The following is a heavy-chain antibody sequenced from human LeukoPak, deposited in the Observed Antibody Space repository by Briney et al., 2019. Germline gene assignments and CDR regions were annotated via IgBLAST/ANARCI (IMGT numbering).Heavy chain of an antibody. CDR3: ARLLAGCPGGRCRAHFDY. CDR1: GDSINSNY. D-gene: IGHD2-15*01. J-gene: IGHJ4*02. V-gene: IGHV4-59*01. CDR2: IYYGRST. Sequence: SETLSLTCSGSGDSINSNYWRWMPQRPGKELEWIGYIYYGRSTNYNPSLKSLASTSVNTSNNPYSLNLSSVSAADTAVYYCARLLAGCPGGRCRAHFDYWGQGTLVTVSS.